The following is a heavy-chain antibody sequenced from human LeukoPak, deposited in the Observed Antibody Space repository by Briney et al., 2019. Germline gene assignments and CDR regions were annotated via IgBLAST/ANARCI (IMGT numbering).Heavy chain of an antibody. V-gene: IGHV1-18*01. D-gene: IGHD1-1*01. CDR2: ISAYNGNT. CDR1: GYTFTSYG. J-gene: IGHJ6*02. CDR3: ARDNWNDVGYYYYYGMDV. Sequence: ASVKVSCKASGYTFTSYGISWVRQAPGQGLEWMGWISAYNGNTNYAQKLQGRVTMTTDTSTSTAYMELSSLRSDDTAVYYCARDNWNDVGYYYYYGMDVWGQGTTVTVSS.